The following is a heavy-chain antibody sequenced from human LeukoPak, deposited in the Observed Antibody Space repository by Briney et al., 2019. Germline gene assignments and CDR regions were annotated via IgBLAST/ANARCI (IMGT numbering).Heavy chain of an antibody. CDR2: INHSGST. V-gene: IGHV4-34*01. CDR3: ARGGYSSGWYLSRGFDY. J-gene: IGHJ4*02. D-gene: IGHD6-19*01. CDR1: GFTFSSYA. Sequence: PGGSLRLSCAASGFTFSSYAMHWVRQPPGKGLEWIGEINHSGSTNYNPSLKSRVTISVDTSKNQFSLKLSSVTAADTAVYYCARGGYSSGWYLSRGFDYWGQGTLATVSS.